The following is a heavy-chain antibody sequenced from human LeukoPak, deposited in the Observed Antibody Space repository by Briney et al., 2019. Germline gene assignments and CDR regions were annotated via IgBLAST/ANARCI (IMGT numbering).Heavy chain of an antibody. D-gene: IGHD6-6*01. J-gene: IGHJ6*02. CDR1: GFTFSSYW. CDR2: ISSSSSTI. Sequence: GSLRLSCAASGFTFSSYWMNWVRQAPGKGLEWVSYISSSSSTIYYADSVKGRFTISRDNAKNSLYLQMNSLRDEDTAVYYCARDREIAARLSYYYYYGMDVWGQGTTVTVSS. CDR3: ARDREIAARLSYYYYYGMDV. V-gene: IGHV3-48*02.